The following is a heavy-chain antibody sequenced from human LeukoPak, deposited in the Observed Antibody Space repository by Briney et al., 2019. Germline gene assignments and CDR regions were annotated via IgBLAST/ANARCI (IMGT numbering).Heavy chain of an antibody. CDR2: IYSGGST. CDR1: GFTFSSYA. D-gene: IGHD3-10*01. Sequence: GGSLRLSCAASGFTFSSYAMHWVRLAPGKGLEWVSVIYSGGSTYYADSVKGRFTISRDNSKNTLYLQMNSLRAEDTAVYYCATCALYYGSGSYVYWGQGTLVTVSS. V-gene: IGHV3-66*01. J-gene: IGHJ4*02. CDR3: ATCALYYGSGSYVY.